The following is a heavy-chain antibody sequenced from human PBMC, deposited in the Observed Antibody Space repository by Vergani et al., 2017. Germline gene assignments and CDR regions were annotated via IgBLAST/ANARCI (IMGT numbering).Heavy chain of an antibody. V-gene: IGHV3-9*01. J-gene: IGHJ5*02. Sequence: EVQLVESGGGLVQPGRSLRLSCAASGFTFDDYAMHWVRQAPGKGLEWVSGISWNSGSIGYADSVKGRFTISRDNAKNSLYLQMNSLRAEDTALYYCAKDSSSWSDWFDPWGQGTLVTVSS. CDR2: ISWNSGSI. CDR1: GFTFDDYA. D-gene: IGHD6-13*01. CDR3: AKDSSSWSDWFDP.